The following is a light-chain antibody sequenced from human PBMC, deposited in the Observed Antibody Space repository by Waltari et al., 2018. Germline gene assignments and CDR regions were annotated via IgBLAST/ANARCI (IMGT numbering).Light chain of an antibody. CDR2: DVS. V-gene: IGLV2-14*03. CDR3: SSYTGSSTLVV. CDR1: SSDVGGYNY. J-gene: IGLJ2*01. Sequence: QSALTQPASVSGSPGQSLTISCTGTSSDVGGYNYVSWYQQHPGKAPQLMIYDVSDRPSGVSSRFSGSKYGNTASLIISGLQAEDEADYYCSSYTGSSTLVVFGGGTKLTVL.